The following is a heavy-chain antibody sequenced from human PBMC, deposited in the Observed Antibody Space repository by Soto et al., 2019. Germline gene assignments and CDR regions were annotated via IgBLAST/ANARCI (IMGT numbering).Heavy chain of an antibody. CDR3: ARGLRTPVGYYYGMDV. V-gene: IGHV4-61*01. D-gene: IGHD1-26*01. CDR1: GGSVSSGSYY. CDR2: IYYSGST. Sequence: SETLSLTCTVSGGSVSSGSYYWSWIRQPPGKGLEWIGYIYYSGSTNYNPSLKSRVTISVDTSKNQFSLKLSSVTAADTAVYYCARGLRTPVGYYYGMDVWGQGTTVTVSS. J-gene: IGHJ6*02.